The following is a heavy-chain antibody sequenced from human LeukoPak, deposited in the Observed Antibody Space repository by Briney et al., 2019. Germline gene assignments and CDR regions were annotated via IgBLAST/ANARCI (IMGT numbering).Heavy chain of an antibody. J-gene: IGHJ4*01. Sequence: PGGSLRLSCEVSGFTFTDYWMNWVRQAPGKGPEWAASIRQDGSEKTYVGSVKGRFTISRDNTKNSLSLQLNGLRAEDTAVYSCARDGTAAGLYFDLWGQGTLVTVSS. CDR1: GFTFTDYW. V-gene: IGHV3-7*01. CDR3: ARDGTAAGLYFDL. D-gene: IGHD6-13*01. CDR2: IRQDGSEK.